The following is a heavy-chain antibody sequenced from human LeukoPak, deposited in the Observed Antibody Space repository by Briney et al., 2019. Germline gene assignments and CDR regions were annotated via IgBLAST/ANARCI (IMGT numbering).Heavy chain of an antibody. Sequence: GGSLRLSCAASGFTFSSYTMNWVRQAPGKGLEWVSTISGSGGSTYSTDSVKGRFTISRDNSKNTLYLQMNSLRAEDTAVYYCARLGGSYFYDSSGCPDYWGQGTLVTVSS. V-gene: IGHV3-23*01. D-gene: IGHD3-22*01. J-gene: IGHJ4*02. CDR2: ISGSGGST. CDR3: ARLGGSYFYDSSGCPDY. CDR1: GFTFSSYT.